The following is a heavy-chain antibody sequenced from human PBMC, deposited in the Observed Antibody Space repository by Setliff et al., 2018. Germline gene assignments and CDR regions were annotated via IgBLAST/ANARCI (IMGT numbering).Heavy chain of an antibody. V-gene: IGHV1-18*01. CDR2: ISAYNGKT. CDR3: LRLVRYCTKIACQATSGDEV. Sequence: ASVKVSCKASGYALSNSILSWVRQAPGQGLEWVGWISAYNGKTYSAQKFQDRVTLTTHTSTNMGYLELRDLRSDDTAVYYCLRLVRYCTKIACQATSGDEVWGLGTLVTVS. D-gene: IGHD2-8*01. CDR1: GYALSNSI. J-gene: IGHJ4*02.